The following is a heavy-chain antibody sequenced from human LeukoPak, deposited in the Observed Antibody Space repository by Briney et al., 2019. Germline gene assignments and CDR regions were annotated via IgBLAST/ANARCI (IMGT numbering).Heavy chain of an antibody. Sequence: PGGXLXLSCAASGFTFDNYAMHWVRQAPGKGLEWVSGLSWDSASLAYADSVKGRFTISRDNAKNSLYLQMNSLRSEDTAFYYCARDRNYYASGSTDYWGHGILVTVSS. V-gene: IGHV3-9*01. CDR2: LSWDSASL. J-gene: IGHJ4*01. D-gene: IGHD3-10*01. CDR1: GFTFDNYA. CDR3: ARDRNYYASGSTDY.